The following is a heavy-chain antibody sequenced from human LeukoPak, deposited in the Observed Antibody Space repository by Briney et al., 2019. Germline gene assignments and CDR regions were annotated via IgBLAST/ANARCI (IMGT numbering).Heavy chain of an antibody. CDR3: ARFDYGDYFAFDI. CDR1: GGSVSSGSYY. CDR2: IYYSGST. D-gene: IGHD4-17*01. V-gene: IGHV4-61*01. J-gene: IGHJ3*02. Sequence: SETLSLTCTVSGGSVSSGSYYWSWIRQPPGKGLEWIGYIYYSGSTNYNPSLKSRVTISVDTSKNQFSLKLSSVTAADTAVYYCARFDYGDYFAFDIWGQGTMVTVSS.